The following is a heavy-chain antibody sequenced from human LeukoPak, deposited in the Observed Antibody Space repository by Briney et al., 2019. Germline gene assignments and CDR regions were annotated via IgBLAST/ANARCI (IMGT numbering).Heavy chain of an antibody. CDR1: GGSISSYY. D-gene: IGHD5-24*01. Sequence: SETLSLTCTVSGGSISSYYWSWIRQPPGKGLEWIGYIYYSGTTNYNPSLKSRVTISVDTSKNQFSLKLSSVTAADTAVYYCARGSRDGYNYRYWGQGTLVTVSS. CDR2: IYYSGTT. V-gene: IGHV4-59*08. CDR3: ARGSRDGYNYRY. J-gene: IGHJ4*02.